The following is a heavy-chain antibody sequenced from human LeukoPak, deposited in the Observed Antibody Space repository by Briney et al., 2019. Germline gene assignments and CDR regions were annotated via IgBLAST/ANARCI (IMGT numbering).Heavy chain of an antibody. CDR2: ISSGSSYI. D-gene: IGHD3-22*01. V-gene: IGHV3-21*01. J-gene: IGHJ4*02. CDR3: ARDAFYDSSGYYYVDY. CDR1: GFTFSSYS. Sequence: PGGSLRLSCAASGFTFSSYSMNWVRQAPGKGLEWVSSISSGSSYIYYADSVKGRFTISRDNAKNSLYLQMNSLRAEDTAVYYCARDAFYDSSGYYYVDYWGQGTLVTVSS.